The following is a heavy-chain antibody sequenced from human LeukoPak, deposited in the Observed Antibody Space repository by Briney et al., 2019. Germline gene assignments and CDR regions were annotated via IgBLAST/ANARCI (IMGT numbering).Heavy chain of an antibody. CDR2: IYYNGNT. CDR3: ARDCDDILTGYYYYYGMDV. Sequence: SETLSLTCTVSGGSISGFYWSWIRQPPGKALEWIAFIYYNGNTKYNPSFTSRVTVSVDTSKNQFSLRLNSVTAADTAVYYCARDCDDILTGYYYYYGMDVWGQGTTVTVSS. V-gene: IGHV4-59*01. J-gene: IGHJ6*02. D-gene: IGHD3-9*01. CDR1: GGSISGFY.